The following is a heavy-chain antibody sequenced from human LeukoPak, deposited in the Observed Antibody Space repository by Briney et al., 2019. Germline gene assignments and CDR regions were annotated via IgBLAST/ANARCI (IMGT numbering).Heavy chain of an antibody. D-gene: IGHD3-22*01. Sequence: GGSLRLSCAASGFTVSSIHMVWVRQAPGKGLEWVSVTYTGGNSYYADSVKGRFIISRDISKNTLYLQMNSLRAEDSALYYCERGGRGSAAVVAPRSFDIWGQGTMVTVSS. CDR3: ERGGRGSAAVVAPRSFDI. CDR1: GFTVSSIH. CDR2: TYTGGNS. V-gene: IGHV3-53*01. J-gene: IGHJ3*02.